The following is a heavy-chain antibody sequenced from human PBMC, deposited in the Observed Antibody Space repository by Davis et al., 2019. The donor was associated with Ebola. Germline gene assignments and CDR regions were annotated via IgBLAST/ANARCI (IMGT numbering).Heavy chain of an antibody. CDR2: ISSSSSYI. CDR1: GFTFSSYS. CDR3: ARDTTPYYDSSRGFQH. Sequence: GESLKISCAASGFTFSSYSMNWVRQAPGKGLEWVSSISSSSSYIYYADSVKGRFTISRDNAKNSLYLQMNSLRAEDTAVYYCARDTTPYYDSSRGFQHLGQGTLVTVSS. J-gene: IGHJ1*01. D-gene: IGHD3-22*01. V-gene: IGHV3-21*01.